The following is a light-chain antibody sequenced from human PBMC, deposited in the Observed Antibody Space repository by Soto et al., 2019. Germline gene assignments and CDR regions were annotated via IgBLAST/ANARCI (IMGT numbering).Light chain of an antibody. CDR2: KAS. CDR3: QHYNSYSEA. V-gene: IGKV1-5*03. Sequence: DPQMTQSRSTLSGSVGHRVTITCRASQTSSSWLAWYQQKPGKAPKLLIYKASTLKSGVPARFSGSGSGTEFTLTISSLQPDDFATYYCQHYNSYSEAFGQGTKVDIK. J-gene: IGKJ1*01. CDR1: QTSSSW.